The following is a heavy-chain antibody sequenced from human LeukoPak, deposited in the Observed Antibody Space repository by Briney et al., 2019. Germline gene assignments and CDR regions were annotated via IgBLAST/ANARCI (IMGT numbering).Heavy chain of an antibody. Sequence: PTGGSLRLSCAASGFTFDDYAMHWVRQAPGKGLEWVSLISGDGGSTYYADSVKGRFTISRDNSKNSLHLQMNSLRTEDTALYYCAKDLSRAGYYDSSYYWGQGTLVTVSS. CDR1: GFTFDDYA. V-gene: IGHV3-43*02. CDR3: AKDLSRAGYYDSSYY. J-gene: IGHJ4*02. D-gene: IGHD3-22*01. CDR2: ISGDGGST.